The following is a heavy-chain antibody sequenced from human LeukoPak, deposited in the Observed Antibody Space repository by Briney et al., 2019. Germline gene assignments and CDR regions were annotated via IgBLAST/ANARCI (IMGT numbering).Heavy chain of an antibody. D-gene: IGHD4-17*01. CDR3: ARLGRRIYGMGV. Sequence: SETLSLTCTVSGGSISSYYWSWIRQPPGKGLEWIGSIYYSGSTYYNPSLKSRVTISVDTSKNQFSLKLSSVTAADTAVYYCARLGRRIYGMGVWGQGTTVTVSS. CDR1: GGSISSYY. CDR2: IYYSGST. V-gene: IGHV4-59*05. J-gene: IGHJ6*02.